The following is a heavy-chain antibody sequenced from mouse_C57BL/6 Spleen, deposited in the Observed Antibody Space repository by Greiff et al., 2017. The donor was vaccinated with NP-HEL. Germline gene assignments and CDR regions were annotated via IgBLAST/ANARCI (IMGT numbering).Heavy chain of an antibody. CDR3: ARYPHYYGSSYGNY. J-gene: IGHJ2*01. CDR2: IYPRDGST. D-gene: IGHD1-1*01. Sequence: QVQLQQSGPELVKPGASVKLSCKASGYTFTSYAINWVKQRPGQGLEWIGWIYPRDGSTKYNEKFKGKATLTVDTASSTAYMELHSMTSEDAAVYLCARYPHYYGSSYGNYWGQGTTLTVAS. V-gene: IGHV1-85*01. CDR1: GYTFTSYA.